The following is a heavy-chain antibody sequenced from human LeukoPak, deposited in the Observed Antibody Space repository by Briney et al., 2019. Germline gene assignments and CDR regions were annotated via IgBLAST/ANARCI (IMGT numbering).Heavy chain of an antibody. CDR1: GFTFSTYG. V-gene: IGHV3-33*01. CDR3: ARGLEGFDY. J-gene: IGHJ4*02. Sequence: GGSLRLSCAASGFTFSTYGMHWVRQAPGKGLEWVAVIWNDGSNKYYADSVKGRFTISRDNSKNTLYLQMNSLRAEDTAVYYSARGLEGFDYWGQGTLVTVSS. CDR2: IWNDGSNK.